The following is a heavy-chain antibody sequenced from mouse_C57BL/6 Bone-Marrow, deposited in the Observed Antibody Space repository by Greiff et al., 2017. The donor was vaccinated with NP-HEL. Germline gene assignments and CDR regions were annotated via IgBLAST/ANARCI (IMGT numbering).Heavy chain of an antibody. J-gene: IGHJ3*01. CDR3: TTKDDFYYGSSYWFAY. CDR1: GFNIKDDY. CDR2: IDPENGDT. D-gene: IGHD1-1*01. V-gene: IGHV14-4*01. Sequence: EVQLQQSGAELVRPGASVKLSCTASGFNIKDDYMHWVKQRPEQGLEWIGWIDPENGDTEYASKFQGKATITADTSSNTAYLQLSSLTSEDNAVYYCTTKDDFYYGSSYWFAYWGQGTLVTVSA.